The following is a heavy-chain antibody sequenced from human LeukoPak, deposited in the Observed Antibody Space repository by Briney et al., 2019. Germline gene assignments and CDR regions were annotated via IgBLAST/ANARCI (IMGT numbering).Heavy chain of an antibody. CDR3: AKAIAAAGRPFDY. V-gene: IGHV3-23*01. Sequence: GGSLRLSCAASGFTFSSYGMHWVRQAPGKGLEWVSAISGSGGSTYYADSVKGRFTISRDNSKNTLYLQMNSLRAEDTAVYYCAKAIAAAGRPFDYWGQGTLVTVSS. J-gene: IGHJ4*02. CDR1: GFTFSSYG. CDR2: ISGSGGST. D-gene: IGHD6-13*01.